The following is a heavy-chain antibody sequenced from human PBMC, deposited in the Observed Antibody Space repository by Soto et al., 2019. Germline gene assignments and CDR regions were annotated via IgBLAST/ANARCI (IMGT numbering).Heavy chain of an antibody. J-gene: IGHJ6*02. CDR1: GFTFSSYA. CDR3: AKRVIQLWSYYYYYGMDV. CDR2: ISGSGGST. Sequence: GSLRLSCAASGFTFSSYAMSWVRQAPGKGLEWVSAISGSGGSTYYADSVKGRFTISRDNSKNTLYLQMNSLRAEDTAVYYCAKRVIQLWSYYYYYGMDVWGQGTTVTVSS. D-gene: IGHD5-18*01. V-gene: IGHV3-23*01.